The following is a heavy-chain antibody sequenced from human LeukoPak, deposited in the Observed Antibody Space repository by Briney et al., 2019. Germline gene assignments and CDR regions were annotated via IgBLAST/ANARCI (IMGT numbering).Heavy chain of an antibody. J-gene: IGHJ5*02. CDR3: ARGGSGSGNYYHPVSGGYWFDP. D-gene: IGHD3-10*01. CDR1: GGTFSSYP. V-gene: IGHV1-69*13. CDR2: IIPIFRTP. Sequence: ASVKVSCKASGGTFSSYPISWVRQAPGQGLEWMGGIIPIFRTPNYAQKFQGRVTITADDSTSTAYMDLSSLRSEDTAVYYCARGGSGSGNYYHPVSGGYWFDPWGQGTLVTVSS.